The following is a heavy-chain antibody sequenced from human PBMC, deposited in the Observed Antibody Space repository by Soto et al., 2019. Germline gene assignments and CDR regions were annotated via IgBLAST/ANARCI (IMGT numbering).Heavy chain of an antibody. CDR1: GGSISSGGYY. D-gene: IGHD3-22*01. V-gene: IGHV4-31*03. CDR2: IYYSGST. CDR3: ARNTYYYDSSGYPSN. J-gene: IGHJ4*02. Sequence: QVQLQESGPGLVKPSQTLSLTCTVSGGSISSGGYYWSWIRQHPGKGLEWIGSIYYSGSTYYNPSLKSRVTISVDTSKNQFSLKLSSVTAADTAVYYCARNTYYYDSSGYPSNWGQGTLVTVSS.